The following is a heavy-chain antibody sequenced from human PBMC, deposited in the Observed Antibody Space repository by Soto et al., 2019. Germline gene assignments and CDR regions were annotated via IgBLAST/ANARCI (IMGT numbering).Heavy chain of an antibody. Sequence: ASVKVSCKTSGYTFTSYYMHWVRQALGQGLEWMGIINPSGGSTSYAQKFQGRVTMTRDTSTSTVYMELSSLRSEGTAVYYCASLPFSNYGLGAFDIWGQGTMVTVSS. CDR1: GYTFTSYY. CDR2: INPSGGST. D-gene: IGHD4-4*01. V-gene: IGHV1-46*03. J-gene: IGHJ3*02. CDR3: ASLPFSNYGLGAFDI.